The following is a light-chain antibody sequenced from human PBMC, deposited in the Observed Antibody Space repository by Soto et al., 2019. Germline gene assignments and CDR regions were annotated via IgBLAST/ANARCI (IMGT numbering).Light chain of an antibody. CDR1: QSVSGW. Sequence: DIQMTLSPSTLSASVVATVTVTCRASQSVSGWLAWYQQKPGEAPKLLIYDASALPRGVPSRFSGSGSGTKFTLTIASLQPDDFATYYCQQYETFSGTFGPGTKVDIK. V-gene: IGKV1-5*01. CDR3: QQYETFSGT. J-gene: IGKJ1*01. CDR2: DAS.